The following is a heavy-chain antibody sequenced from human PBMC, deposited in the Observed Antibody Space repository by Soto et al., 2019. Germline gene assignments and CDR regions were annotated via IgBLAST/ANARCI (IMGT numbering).Heavy chain of an antibody. CDR2: IYYSGST. V-gene: IGHV4-31*03. CDR1: GGSISSGGYY. CDR3: ARDRGLLWFGELPPPTID. J-gene: IGHJ4*02. D-gene: IGHD3-10*01. Sequence: QVQLQESGPGLVKPSQTLSLTCTVSGGSISSGGYYWSWIRQHPGKGLEWIGYIYYSGSTDYNPSLKRRVTISVDTSKNQFSLKLSSVTAADTAVYYCARDRGLLWFGELPPPTIDWGQGTLVTVSS.